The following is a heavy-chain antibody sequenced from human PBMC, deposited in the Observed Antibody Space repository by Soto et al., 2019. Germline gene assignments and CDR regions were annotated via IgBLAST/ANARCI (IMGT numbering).Heavy chain of an antibody. CDR2: ISAGGFST. D-gene: IGHD3-10*01. V-gene: IGHV3-23*01. Sequence: EVQLLESGGGLVQPGGSLRLSCAASGLSFSSYALSWVRQAPGKGLEWLSTISAGGFSTFYADSVKGRFTVSRDNSKNTLFLQMNSLRAEDTAVYYCAKSRDLGWSDSGHFDYWGQGTLVTVSS. CDR1: GLSFSSYA. CDR3: AKSRDLGWSDSGHFDY. J-gene: IGHJ4*02.